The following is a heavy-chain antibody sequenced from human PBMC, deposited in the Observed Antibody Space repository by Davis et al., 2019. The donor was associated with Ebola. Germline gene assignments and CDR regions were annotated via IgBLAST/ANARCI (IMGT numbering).Heavy chain of an antibody. CDR1: GFTFSSYS. V-gene: IGHV3-23*01. CDR2: ISGSGGST. D-gene: IGHD6-13*01. Sequence: GESLKISCAASGFTFSSYSINWVRQAPGKGLEWVSAISGSGGSTYYADSVKGRFTISRDNSKNTLYLQMNSLRAEDTAVYYCAKDSSSWYKGFDPWGQGTLVTVSS. CDR3: AKDSSSWYKGFDP. J-gene: IGHJ5*02.